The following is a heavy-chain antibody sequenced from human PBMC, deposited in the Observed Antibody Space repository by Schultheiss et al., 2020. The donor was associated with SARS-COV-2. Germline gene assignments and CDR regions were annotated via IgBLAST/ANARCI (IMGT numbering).Heavy chain of an antibody. CDR1: GFTFSTFW. Sequence: GGSLRLSCAASGFTFSTFWMSWVRQAPGKGLEWVAVISYDGSNKYYADSVKGRFTISRDNSKNTLYLQMNSLRAEDTAVYYCAREGGWFDPWGQGTLVTVSS. V-gene: IGHV3-30*01. J-gene: IGHJ5*02. CDR2: ISYDGSNK. D-gene: IGHD3-16*01. CDR3: AREGGWFDP.